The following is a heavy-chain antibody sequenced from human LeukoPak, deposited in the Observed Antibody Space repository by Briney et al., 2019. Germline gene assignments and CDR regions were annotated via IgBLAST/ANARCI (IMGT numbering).Heavy chain of an antibody. D-gene: IGHD6-13*01. CDR3: AKGTLAAAGAGED. J-gene: IGHJ4*02. V-gene: IGHV3-23*01. CDR2: TSGGGGST. CDR1: GHTLSLYS. Sequence: GGSLRLSCTPSGHTLSLYSMSWPRQAPGKGLEWVSDTSGGGGSTYYADSVKGRFTIARDKSKNTLYLQTNSLRGEDTAVYYCAKGTLAAAGAGEDLGQGTLVTVSS.